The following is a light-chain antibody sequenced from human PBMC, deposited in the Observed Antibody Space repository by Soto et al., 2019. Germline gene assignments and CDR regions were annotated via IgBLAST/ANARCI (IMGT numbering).Light chain of an antibody. CDR2: DVS. CDR1: SSDVGAYNC. CDR3: CSYAGTYTHVV. J-gene: IGLJ2*01. V-gene: IGLV2-11*01. Sequence: QLVLTQPRSVSGSPGQSVTISCTGTSSDVGAYNCVSWYQQHPGKAPKLMIYDVSKRPSGVPDRFSGSKSGNTASLTISGLQAEDEADYYCCSYAGTYTHVVFGGGTKLTVL.